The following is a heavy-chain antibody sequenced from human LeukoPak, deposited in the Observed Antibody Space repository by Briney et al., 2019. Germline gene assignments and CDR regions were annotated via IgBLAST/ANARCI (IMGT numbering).Heavy chain of an antibody. CDR1: GFTLSSYG. CDR3: ARGGMRGKISYTYYYMDV. J-gene: IGHJ6*03. CDR2: FSGSTGRT. Sequence: PGGSLRLSCAASGFTLSSYGMTWVRQAPGKVLEWVSGFSGSTGRTHYADSVEDRFNISRDNSRDKLSLQMNSLRGEDTAVYYCARGGMRGKISYTYYYMDVWGKGTTVTVSS. D-gene: IGHD2-2*02. V-gene: IGHV3-23*01.